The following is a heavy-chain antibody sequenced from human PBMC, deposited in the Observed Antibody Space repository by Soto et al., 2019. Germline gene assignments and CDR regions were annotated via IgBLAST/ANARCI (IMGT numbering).Heavy chain of an antibody. V-gene: IGHV1-69*01. Sequence: KVSCKASGCPFSSYAIIWGRQAPGQGLEWMGGIIPIFGTANYAQKFQGRVTITADESTSTAYMELSSLRSEDTAVYYCARELYSNYEEVYYYYGMDVWGQGTTVTVSS. D-gene: IGHD4-4*01. J-gene: IGHJ6*02. CDR2: IIPIFGTA. CDR3: ARELYSNYEEVYYYYGMDV. CDR1: GCPFSSYA.